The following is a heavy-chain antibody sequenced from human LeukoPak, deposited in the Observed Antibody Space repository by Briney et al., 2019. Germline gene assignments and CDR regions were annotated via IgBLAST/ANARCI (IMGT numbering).Heavy chain of an antibody. CDR1: GFSFTNFW. CDR3: ARGGAFSGDH. V-gene: IGHV3-7*04. CDR2: IHPEGNEK. J-gene: IGHJ4*02. Sequence: GGSLRLSCAVSGFSFTNFWMSWVRQAPGRGLEWVANIHPEGNEKYHVESVKGRFTISRDNTKNLLFLQMNGLRVEDTAVYYCARGGAFSGDHWGQGTLVTVSS.